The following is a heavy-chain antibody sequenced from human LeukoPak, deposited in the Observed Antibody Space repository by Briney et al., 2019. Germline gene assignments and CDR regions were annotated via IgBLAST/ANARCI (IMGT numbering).Heavy chain of an antibody. CDR1: GDSVSSNSAA. CDR2: TYYRSKWYN. J-gene: IGHJ4*02. V-gene: IGHV6-1*01. D-gene: IGHD3-22*01. Sequence: SQTLSLTCALSGDSVSSNSAAWNWIRQSPSRGLEWLGRTYYRSKWYNDYAVSVKSRITINPDTSKNQFSLQLNSVTPEDTAVYYCAREDYYYDSSGYPYYFDYWGQGTLVTVSS. CDR3: AREDYYYDSSGYPYYFDY.